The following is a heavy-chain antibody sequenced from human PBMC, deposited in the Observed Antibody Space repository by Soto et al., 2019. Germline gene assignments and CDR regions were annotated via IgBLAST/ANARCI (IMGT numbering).Heavy chain of an antibody. CDR2: INPNSGGT. J-gene: IGHJ5*02. Sequence: ASVKVSCKASGYTFTGYYMHWVRQAPGQGLEWMGWINPNSGGTNYAQKFQGRVTMTRDTSISTDYMELSRLRSDDTAVYYCASPSVGVTTDWFDPWGQGTLVTVSS. V-gene: IGHV1-2*02. D-gene: IGHD1-26*01. CDR1: GYTFTGYY. CDR3: ASPSVGVTTDWFDP.